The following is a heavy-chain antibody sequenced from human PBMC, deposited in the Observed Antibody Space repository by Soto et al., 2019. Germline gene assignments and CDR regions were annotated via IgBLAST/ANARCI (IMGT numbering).Heavy chain of an antibody. CDR2: INSDGSTI. CDR3: ARDPPPVVVAARDYYYGMDV. D-gene: IGHD2-15*01. J-gene: IGHJ6*02. V-gene: IGHV3-74*01. Sequence: PGGSLRLSCAASGFTFSNYWMHWVRQAPGKGLVWVSHINSDGSTIVYADSVKGRFTISRDNAKNTLYLQMNSLRAEDTAVYYCARDPPPVVVAARDYYYGMDVWGQGTTVTVSS. CDR1: GFTFSNYW.